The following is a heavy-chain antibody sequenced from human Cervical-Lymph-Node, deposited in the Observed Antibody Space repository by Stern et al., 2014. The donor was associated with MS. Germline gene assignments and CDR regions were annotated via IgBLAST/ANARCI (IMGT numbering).Heavy chain of an antibody. V-gene: IGHV3-21*01. Sequence: VQLVESGGGLVKPGGSLRISCAASGFTVSSYSMNWVRQAPGKGLEWVSSISTSGVYKYYADSVKGRFTISRDTAKNSLYLQMSSLRAEDTAVYYCTRAAGITASGSHFDYWGQGILVTVSS. CDR1: GFTVSSYS. CDR3: TRAAGITASGSHFDY. J-gene: IGHJ4*02. D-gene: IGHD6-19*01. CDR2: ISTSGVYK.